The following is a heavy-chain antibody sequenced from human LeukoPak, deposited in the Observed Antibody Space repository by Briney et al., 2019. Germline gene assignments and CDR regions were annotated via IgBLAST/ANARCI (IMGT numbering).Heavy chain of an antibody. CDR1: GFSFDNYG. CDR2: INWNGGST. Sequence: GGSLRLSCAASGFSFDNYGLSWVRQAPGKGLQWVSGINWNGGSTGHADSVKGRFTISRDNAKNSLYLQMNSLRAEDTALYYCARVGIYGDYNRYFDYWGQGTLVTVSS. V-gene: IGHV3-20*04. CDR3: ARVGIYGDYNRYFDY. J-gene: IGHJ4*02. D-gene: IGHD4-17*01.